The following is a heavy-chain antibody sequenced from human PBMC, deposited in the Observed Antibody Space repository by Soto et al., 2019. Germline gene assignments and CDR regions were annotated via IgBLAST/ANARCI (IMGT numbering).Heavy chain of an antibody. CDR3: ALLGVPTVTTSPFFDY. Sequence: QVQLQESGPGLVKPSQTLSLTCTVSGGSISSGDYYWSWIRQPPGKGLEWIGYIYYSGSTYYNPSLKSRVTISVDTSKNQFSLKLSSVTAADTAVYYCALLGVPTVTTSPFFDYWCQGTLVTVSS. CDR1: GGSISSGDYY. CDR2: IYYSGST. D-gene: IGHD4-17*01. J-gene: IGHJ4*02. V-gene: IGHV4-30-4*01.